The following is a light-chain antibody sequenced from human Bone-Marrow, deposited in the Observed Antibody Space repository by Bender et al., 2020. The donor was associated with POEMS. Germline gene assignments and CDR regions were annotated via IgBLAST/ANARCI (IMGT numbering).Light chain of an antibody. CDR3: SSSADTSNLV. CDR2: DVT. Sequence: QSALTQPPSASGSPGQSVTISCTGTSSDLGGYNSVSWYQQHPGKAPKLILYDVTKRPSRVPDRFSGSKSGNTASLTVSGLQAEDEADYYCSSSADTSNLVFGGGTKLTVL. CDR1: SSDLGGYNS. V-gene: IGLV2-8*01. J-gene: IGLJ2*01.